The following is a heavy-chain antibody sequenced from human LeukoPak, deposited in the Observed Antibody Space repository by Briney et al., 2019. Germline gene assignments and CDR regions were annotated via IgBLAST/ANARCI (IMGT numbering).Heavy chain of an antibody. CDR1: GFTFSTYW. Sequence: EGSLRLSCAASGFTFSTYWMSWVRQAPGKGLEWVANIKQAGSEKYYVDSVKGRFTISRDNAKNSLYLQMNSLRAEDTAIYYCARGSEQRYYDILTGYYFVRTFDYWGQGTLVTVSS. V-gene: IGHV3-7*05. J-gene: IGHJ4*02. D-gene: IGHD3-9*01. CDR3: ARGSEQRYYDILTGYYFVRTFDY. CDR2: IKQAGSEK.